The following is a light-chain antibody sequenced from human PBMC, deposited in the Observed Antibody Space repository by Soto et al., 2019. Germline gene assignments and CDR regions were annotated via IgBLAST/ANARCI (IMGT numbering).Light chain of an antibody. CDR1: QTVSSNY. J-gene: IGKJ1*01. Sequence: EIVLTQSPATLSLSPGERATLSCRASQTVSSNYLAWCQQKPGQAPRLLIYSASSRATGIPDRFSGSGSGTDFTLTISRLEPEDFAVYYCQRYGGFGQGTKVDIK. CDR2: SAS. V-gene: IGKV3-20*01. CDR3: QRYGG.